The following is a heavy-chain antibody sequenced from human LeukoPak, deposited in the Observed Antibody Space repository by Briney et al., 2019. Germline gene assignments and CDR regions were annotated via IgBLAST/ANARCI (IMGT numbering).Heavy chain of an antibody. CDR1: GYTFTNYH. Sequence: ASVKVSCKASGYTFTNYHIYWVRQAPGQGLEWVGIVNPSGGSTKYAQKFQGRVTMTRDTSTSTVYMELSSLRSDDTAVYYCARAYYYDSSGYYPGGDYWGQGTLVTVSS. V-gene: IGHV1-46*01. CDR3: ARAYYYDSSGYYPGGDY. J-gene: IGHJ4*02. D-gene: IGHD3-22*01. CDR2: VNPSGGST.